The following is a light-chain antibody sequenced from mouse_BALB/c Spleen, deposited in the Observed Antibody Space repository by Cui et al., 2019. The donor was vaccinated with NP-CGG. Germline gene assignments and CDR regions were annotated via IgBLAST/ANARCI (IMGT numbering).Light chain of an antibody. CDR2: GTN. J-gene: IGLJ1*01. CDR1: TGAVTTSNY. CDR3: ALWYSSHWV. V-gene: IGLV1*01. Sequence: QAVVNQESALTTSPGETVTLTCRSSTGAVTTSNYANWVQAKPDHLFTGLIGGTNNRVPGVPARFSGSLIGDKAALTITGAQTEDEAIYFCALWYSSHWVFGGGSKLTVL.